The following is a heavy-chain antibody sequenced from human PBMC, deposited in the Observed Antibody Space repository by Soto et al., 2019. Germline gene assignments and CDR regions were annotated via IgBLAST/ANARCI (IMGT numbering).Heavy chain of an antibody. CDR3: AISRGLYYYDSSGYPPEGMDV. V-gene: IGHV1-69*13. Sequence: ASVKVSCKASGGTFSSYAISWVRQAPGQGLEWMGGIIPIFGTANYAQKFQGRVTITADESTSTAYMELSSLRSEDTAVYYCAISRGLYYYDSSGYPPEGMDVWGQGTTVTVSS. D-gene: IGHD3-22*01. CDR2: IIPIFGTA. J-gene: IGHJ6*02. CDR1: GGTFSSYA.